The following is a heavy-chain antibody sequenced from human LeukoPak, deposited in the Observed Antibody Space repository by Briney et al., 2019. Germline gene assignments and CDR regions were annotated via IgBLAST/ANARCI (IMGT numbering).Heavy chain of an antibody. CDR2: INSDGSST. Sequence: GGSLRLSCAASGFTFSSYWMHWVRQAPGKGLVWVSRINSDGSSTSYADSVKGRFTISRDNAKNTPYLQMNSLRAEDTAVYYCARGRGGSYSDYYYYMDVWGKGTTVTVSS. CDR1: GFTFSSYW. V-gene: IGHV3-74*01. CDR3: ARGRGGSYSDYYYYMDV. J-gene: IGHJ6*03. D-gene: IGHD1-26*01.